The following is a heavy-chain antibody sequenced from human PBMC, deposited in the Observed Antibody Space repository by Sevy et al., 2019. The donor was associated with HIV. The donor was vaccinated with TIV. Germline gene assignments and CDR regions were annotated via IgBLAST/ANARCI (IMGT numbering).Heavy chain of an antibody. J-gene: IGHJ6*02. CDR2: IKQDGSEK. D-gene: IGHD2-8*02. Sequence: GGCLRLSCAASGFTFSSYWMSWVRQAPGKGLEWVANIKQDGSEKYYVDSVKGRFTISRDNAKNSLYLQMNSLRAEDTAVYYCARDLSWWCMLLQYYYYGMDVWGQGTTVTVSS. V-gene: IGHV3-7*03. CDR1: GFTFSSYW. CDR3: ARDLSWWCMLLQYYYYGMDV.